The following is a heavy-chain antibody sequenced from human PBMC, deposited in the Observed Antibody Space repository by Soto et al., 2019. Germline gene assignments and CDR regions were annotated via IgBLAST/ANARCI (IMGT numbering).Heavy chain of an antibody. CDR3: ERGFWSASEHWGKLDH. D-gene: IGHD3-3*01. Sequence: PGESLKISCKGSGYSFTSYWIGWVRQMPGKGLEWMGIIYPGDSDTRYSPSFQGQVTISADKSISTAYLQWSSLKASDTAMYYCERGFWSASEHWGKLDHWGQGTLVTVSS. CDR2: IYPGDSDT. CDR1: GYSFTSYW. J-gene: IGHJ4*02. V-gene: IGHV5-51*01.